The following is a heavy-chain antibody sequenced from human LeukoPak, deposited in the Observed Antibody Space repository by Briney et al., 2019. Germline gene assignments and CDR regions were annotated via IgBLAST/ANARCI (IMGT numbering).Heavy chain of an antibody. CDR3: ARDMGAPDYGSYSVDY. CDR2: IHYSGSA. V-gene: IGHV4-61*01. Sequence: SETLSLTCTVSGGSVSSGSYYWSWIRQPPGRGLEWIAYIHYSGSAAYNPSLKSRVTISRDMSTNQFSLEMTSVTAADTAVYFCARDMGAPDYGSYSVDYWGQGTLVTVSP. D-gene: IGHD4-23*01. J-gene: IGHJ4*02. CDR1: GGSVSSGSYY.